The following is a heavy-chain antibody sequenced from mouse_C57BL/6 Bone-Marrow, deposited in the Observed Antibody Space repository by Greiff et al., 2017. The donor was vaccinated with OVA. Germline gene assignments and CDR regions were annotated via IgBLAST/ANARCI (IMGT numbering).Heavy chain of an antibody. V-gene: IGHV5-4*03. CDR2: ISDGGSYT. J-gene: IGHJ4*01. CDR1: GFTFSSYA. CDR3: ARGSGYYAMDY. D-gene: IGHD1-3*01. Sequence: EVKLMESGGGLVQPGGSLKLSCAASGFTFSSYAMSWVRQTPEKRLEWVATISDGGSYTYYPDNVKGRFTISRDNAKNNLYLQMSHLKSEDTAMYYCARGSGYYAMDYWGQGTSVTVSS.